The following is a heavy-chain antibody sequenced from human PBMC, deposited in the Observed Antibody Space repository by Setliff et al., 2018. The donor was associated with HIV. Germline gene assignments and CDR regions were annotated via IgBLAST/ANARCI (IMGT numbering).Heavy chain of an antibody. Sequence: GGSLRLSCAASGFTFSSYAMSWVRQAPGKGLEWVLAISGSGGSTYYADSVKGRFTISRDNSKNTLYLQMNSLRAEDTAVYYCAKGTSIVATICPFDYWGQGTLVTVSS. CDR3: AKGTSIVATICPFDY. J-gene: IGHJ4*02. CDR2: ISGSGGST. V-gene: IGHV3-23*01. D-gene: IGHD5-12*01. CDR1: GFTFSSYA.